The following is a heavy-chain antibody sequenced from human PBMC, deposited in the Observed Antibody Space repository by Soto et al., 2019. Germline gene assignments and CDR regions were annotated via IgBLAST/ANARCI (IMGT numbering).Heavy chain of an antibody. J-gene: IGHJ6*04. D-gene: IGHD3-10*01. Sequence: PGESLKISCKGSGYSFTSYWIGWVRQMPGKGLECMGIIYPGDSDTRYSPSFQGQVTISADKSISTAYLQWSSLKASDTAMYYCAGGGFRGVIPRTRAYYGMDVWGKGTRVTVSS. CDR3: AGGGFRGVIPRTRAYYGMDV. CDR2: IYPGDSDT. V-gene: IGHV5-51*01. CDR1: GYSFTSYW.